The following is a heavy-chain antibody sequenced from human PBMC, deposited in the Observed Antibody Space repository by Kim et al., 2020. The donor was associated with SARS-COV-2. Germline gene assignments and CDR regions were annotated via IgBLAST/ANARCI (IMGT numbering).Heavy chain of an antibody. Sequence: SETLSLTCAVYGGSFSGYYWSWIRQPPGKGLEWIGEINHSGSTNYNPSLKSRVTISVDTSKNQFSLKLSSVTAADTAVYYCARGRGSGWYTTYYYYYGMDVWGQGTTVTVSS. V-gene: IGHV4-34*01. CDR1: GGSFSGYY. CDR2: INHSGST. CDR3: ARGRGSGWYTTYYYYYGMDV. J-gene: IGHJ6*02. D-gene: IGHD6-19*01.